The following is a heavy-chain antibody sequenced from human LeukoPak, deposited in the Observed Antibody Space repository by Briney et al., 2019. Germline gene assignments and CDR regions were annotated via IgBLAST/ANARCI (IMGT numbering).Heavy chain of an antibody. V-gene: IGHV1-2*02. Sequence: ASVKVSCKASGYTFTGYYMHWVRQAPGQGLEWMGWINPNSGGTNYAQKFQGRVTMTRDTSISTAYMELSRLRSDDTAVYYCARDSDSGTVTTFGYWGQGTLVTVSS. CDR3: ARDSDSGTVTTFGY. D-gene: IGHD4-17*01. CDR2: INPNSGGT. CDR1: GYTFTGYY. J-gene: IGHJ4*02.